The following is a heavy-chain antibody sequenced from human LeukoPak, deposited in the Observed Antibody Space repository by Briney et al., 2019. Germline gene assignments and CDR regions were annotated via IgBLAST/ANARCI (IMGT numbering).Heavy chain of an antibody. CDR1: GGSISSYY. D-gene: IGHD5-12*01. V-gene: IGHV4-59*01. J-gene: IGHJ5*02. CDR3: ANIEYSGHALGS. CDR2: IHYTGST. Sequence: KASETLSLTCTVSGGSISSYYWSWIRQSPEKGLEWIGYIHYTGSTNYNPSLKSRATMSVDTSKNQFSLKLSSVTPADTAVYYCANIEYSGHALGSWGQGTLVTVSS.